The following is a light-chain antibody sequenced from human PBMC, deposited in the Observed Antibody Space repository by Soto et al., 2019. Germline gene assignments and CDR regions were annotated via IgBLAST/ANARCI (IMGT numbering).Light chain of an antibody. CDR1: QGISSY. J-gene: IGKJ3*01. V-gene: IGKV1-8*01. CDR2: AAS. Sequence: AIRMTQSPSSFSASTGDRVTITCRASQGISSYLAWYQQKPGKAPKLLIYAASTLQGGVPSRFSGSGSGTDFTLTISCLQSEDFATYYCQQYYSYPITFGPGTKWISN. CDR3: QQYYSYPIT.